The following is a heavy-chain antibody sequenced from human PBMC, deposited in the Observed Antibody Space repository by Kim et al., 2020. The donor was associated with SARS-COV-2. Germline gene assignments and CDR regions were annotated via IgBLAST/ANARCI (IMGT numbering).Heavy chain of an antibody. J-gene: IGHJ6*02. CDR2: ISGSGGNT. CDR3: AKDQCSSTSCQYNYYSMDG. D-gene: IGHD2-2*01. V-gene: IGHV3-23*01. Sequence: GGSLRLSCAASGFTFSSYAMSWVRQAPGKGLEWVSAISGSGGNTYYADSVKGRFTISRDNSKNTLYLQMNSLRAEDTAVYYCAKDQCSSTSCQYNYYSMDGRGQGSTVTVSS. CDR1: GFTFSSYA.